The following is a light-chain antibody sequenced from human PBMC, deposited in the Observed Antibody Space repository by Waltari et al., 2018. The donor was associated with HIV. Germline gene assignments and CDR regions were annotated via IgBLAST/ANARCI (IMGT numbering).Light chain of an antibody. J-gene: IGLJ1*01. Sequence: QSVLTQPPPVSASPGQKISIPRPRRTSNLAKKYVSWYQRPPGTAPKPLTYDSSERPSGIPDRFSGSKSGTSATLGITGLQTGDEADYYCGTWDSSLSAVVFGTGTKVTVL. CDR1: TSNLAKKY. CDR2: DSS. CDR3: GTWDSSLSAVV. V-gene: IGLV1-51*01.